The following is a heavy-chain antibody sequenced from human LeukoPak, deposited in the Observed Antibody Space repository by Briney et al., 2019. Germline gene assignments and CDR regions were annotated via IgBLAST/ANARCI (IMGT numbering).Heavy chain of an antibody. CDR1: GGSISGSSYY. J-gene: IGHJ4*02. CDR3: ARGPYSSDAGY. CDR2: IYYSGST. Sequence: SETLSLACTVSGGSISGSSYYWGWIRQPPGKGLEWIGSIYYSGSTYYNPSLKSRVTISVDTSTNQFSLKLSSVTASDTAVYYCARGPYSSDAGYWGQGTLVTVSS. D-gene: IGHD6-25*01. V-gene: IGHV4-39*01.